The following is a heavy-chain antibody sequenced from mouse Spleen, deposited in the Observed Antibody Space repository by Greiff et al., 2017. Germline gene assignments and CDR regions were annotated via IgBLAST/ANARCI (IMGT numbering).Heavy chain of an antibody. CDR2: IFPGSGST. J-gene: IGHJ2*01. Sequence: QVQLKESGPELVKPGASVKISCKASGYTFTDYYINWVKQRPGQGLEWIGWIFPGSGSTYYNEKFKGKATLTVDKSSSTAYMLLSSLTSEDSAVYFCARGVLRLPLPFDYWGQGTTLTVSS. CDR3: ARGVLRLPLPFDY. V-gene: IGHV1-75*01. CDR1: GYTFTDYY. D-gene: IGHD1-2*01.